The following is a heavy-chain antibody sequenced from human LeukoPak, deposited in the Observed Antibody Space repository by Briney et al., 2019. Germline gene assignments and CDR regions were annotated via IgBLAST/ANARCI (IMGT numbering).Heavy chain of an antibody. CDR1: GFTVSTTY. CDR2: IYSGGST. Sequence: GGSLRLSCAASGFTVSTTYMSWVRQAPGKGLEWISVIYSGGSTYYADSAKGRFTISRDNSKNTLYLQMNSLRAEDTAVYYCARWAGYSSTWYGLFDYWGQGTLVTVSS. CDR3: ARWAGYSSTWYGLFDY. V-gene: IGHV3-66*01. J-gene: IGHJ4*02. D-gene: IGHD6-13*01.